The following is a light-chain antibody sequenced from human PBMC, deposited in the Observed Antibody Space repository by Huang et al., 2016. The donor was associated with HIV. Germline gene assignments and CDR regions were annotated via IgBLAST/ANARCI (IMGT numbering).Light chain of an antibody. CDR1: QSISSY. Sequence: DIQMTQSPSSLSASVGDRVTITCRGSQSISSYLNWYQQKPGKAPKLLSYAASSLQSGVPSRFSGSGSGTDFTLTISSLQPEDFATYYCQQSYSTPPGTFGQGTKVEIK. CDR2: AAS. V-gene: IGKV1-39*01. J-gene: IGKJ1*01. CDR3: QQSYSTPPGT.